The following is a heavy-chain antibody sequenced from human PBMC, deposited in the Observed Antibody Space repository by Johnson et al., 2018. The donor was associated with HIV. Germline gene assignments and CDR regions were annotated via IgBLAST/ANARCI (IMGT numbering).Heavy chain of an antibody. Sequence: QVQLVESGGGLVQPGGSLRLSCAASGFTFSDYDMSWIRQAPGKGLEWVSYIGSGGTTKYYTDSVKGRFTVSRDNAMNSLFLQLKSLTAADTAVYYCARRLITREGSDSPTDAFDIWGQGTMVTVSS. CDR1: GFTFSDYD. CDR3: ARRLITREGSDSPTDAFDI. V-gene: IGHV3-11*04. D-gene: IGHD1-26*01. J-gene: IGHJ3*02. CDR2: IGSGGTTK.